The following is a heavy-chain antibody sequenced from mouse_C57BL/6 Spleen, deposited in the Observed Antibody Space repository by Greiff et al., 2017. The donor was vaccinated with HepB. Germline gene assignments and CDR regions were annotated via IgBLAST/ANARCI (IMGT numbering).Heavy chain of an antibody. V-gene: IGHV1-64*01. CDR1: GYTFTSYW. D-gene: IGHD2-4*01. J-gene: IGHJ3*01. Sequence: QVQLQQPGAELVKPGASVKLSCKASGYTFTSYWMHWVKQRPGQGLEWIGMIHPNSGSTNYKEKFKSKATLTVDKSSSTAYMQLSSLTSEDSAVYYWARGDDDGFAYWGQGTLVTVSA. CDR2: IHPNSGST. CDR3: ARGDDDGFAY.